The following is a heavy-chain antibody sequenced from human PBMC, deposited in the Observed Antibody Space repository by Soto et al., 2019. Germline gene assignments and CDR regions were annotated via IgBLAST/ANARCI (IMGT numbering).Heavy chain of an antibody. CDR1: GGPISSSSYY. Sequence: SETLSLTCSVSGGPISSSSYYWGWIRQAPGKGLEWLATIYYTGYTYHNPSLKSHVTISVDTSKDQFSLELTSVTAADTALYYCARSAIATHWFFDLWGRGTLVTVSS. CDR2: IYYTGYT. CDR3: ARSAIATHWFFDL. V-gene: IGHV4-39*01. D-gene: IGHD5-18*01. J-gene: IGHJ2*01.